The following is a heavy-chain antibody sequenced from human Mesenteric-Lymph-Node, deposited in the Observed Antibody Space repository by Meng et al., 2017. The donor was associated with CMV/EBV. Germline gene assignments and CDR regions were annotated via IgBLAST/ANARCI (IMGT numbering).Heavy chain of an antibody. J-gene: IGHJ4*02. V-gene: IGHV3-74*01. CDR2: INSDGSST. Sequence: SGCTFSSYWRHWVRQAPGKGLVWVSRINSDGSSTSYADSVKGRFTISRDNAKNTLYLQMNSLRAEDTAVYYCARVYYDFWSGYHPADYWGQGTLVTVSS. CDR1: GCTFSSYW. D-gene: IGHD3-3*01. CDR3: ARVYYDFWSGYHPADY.